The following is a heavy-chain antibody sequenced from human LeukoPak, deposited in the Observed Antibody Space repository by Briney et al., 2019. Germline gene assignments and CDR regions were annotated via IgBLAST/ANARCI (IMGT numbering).Heavy chain of an antibody. CDR3: ARYYEVVPAAIVFGGGSDAFDI. CDR1: GGSISSSSYY. D-gene: IGHD2-2*02. J-gene: IGHJ3*02. CDR2: IYYSRST. Sequence: PSETLSLTCTVSGGSISSSSYYWGWIRQPPGKGLEWIGSIYYSRSTYYNPSLKSRVTISVDTSKNQFSLKLSSVTAADTAVYYCARYYEVVPAAIVFGGGSDAFDIWGQGTMVTVSS. V-gene: IGHV4-39*01.